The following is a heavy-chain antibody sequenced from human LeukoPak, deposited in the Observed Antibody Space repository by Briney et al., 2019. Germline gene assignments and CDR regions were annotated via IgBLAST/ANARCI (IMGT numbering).Heavy chain of an antibody. CDR1: GFTFDDYG. Sequence: GGSLRLSCAASGFTFDDYGMSWVRQAPGKGLEWVSVSGGSTYYADSVKGRFTISRDNSKNTLYLQMNSLRAEDTAVYYCARDRGYDSSGLYYYYYGMDVWGQGTTVTVSS. J-gene: IGHJ6*02. D-gene: IGHD3-22*01. CDR2: SGGST. CDR3: ARDRGYDSSGLYYYYYGMDV. V-gene: IGHV3-66*01.